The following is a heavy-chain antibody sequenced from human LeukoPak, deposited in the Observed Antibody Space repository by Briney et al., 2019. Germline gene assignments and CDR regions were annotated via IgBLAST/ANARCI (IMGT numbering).Heavy chain of an antibody. CDR1: GFTFSSYD. V-gene: IGHV3-13*01. J-gene: IGHJ4*02. CDR3: ARLPGNTDY. CDR2: IGTAGGT. Sequence: GGSLRLSCAASGFTFSSYDMHWVRQAPGKGLEWVSAIGTAGGTYYPGSVKGRFTISRENAKNSLYLQMNSLRAGDTAVYYCARLPGNTDYWGQGTLVTVSS.